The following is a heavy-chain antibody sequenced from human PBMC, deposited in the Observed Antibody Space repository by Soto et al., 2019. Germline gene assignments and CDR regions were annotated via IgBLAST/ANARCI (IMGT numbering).Heavy chain of an antibody. CDR2: IYPGDSDT. CDR3: ARQKKRRLGPYYYYCCMDS. CDR1: GNRFTRYW. Sequence: GDSMKISCKGSGNRFTRYWIGWVRQMPGNGLEWMGIIYPGDSDTRYSPSFQGQVTISADKSISTAYLQWSSLKASDTAMYYCARQKKRRLGPYYYYCCMDSWGQGIMVTVSS. D-gene: IGHD6-25*01. V-gene: IGHV5-51*01. J-gene: IGHJ6*02.